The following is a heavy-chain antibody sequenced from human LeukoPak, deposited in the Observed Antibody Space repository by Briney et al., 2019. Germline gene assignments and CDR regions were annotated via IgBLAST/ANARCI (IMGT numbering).Heavy chain of an antibody. CDR2: IRSSGSTT. D-gene: IGHD3-10*01. V-gene: IGHV3-23*01. CDR3: AKVKLWFGELVPRDY. CDR1: GFTFSSYA. Sequence: GGSLRLSCAASGFTFSSYAMSWVRQAPGKGLEWVSAIRSSGSTTYYADSVKGRFTISRDNSKNTLYLQMNSLRAEDTAVYYCAKVKLWFGELVPRDYWGQGTLVTVSS. J-gene: IGHJ4*02.